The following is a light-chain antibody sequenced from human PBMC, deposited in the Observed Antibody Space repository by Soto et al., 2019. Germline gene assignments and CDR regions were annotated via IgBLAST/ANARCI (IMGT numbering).Light chain of an antibody. J-gene: IGKJ1*01. CDR2: GAS. CDR1: QSVSSN. CDR3: QQYGSSLWT. V-gene: IGKV3-20*01. Sequence: IGMPQSQATLSVSPGERATLSCRASQSVSSNLAWYQQKPGQAPRLLIYGASSRATGIPDRFSGSGSGTDFTLTISRLEPEDFAVYYCQQYGSSLWTFGQGTKVDIK.